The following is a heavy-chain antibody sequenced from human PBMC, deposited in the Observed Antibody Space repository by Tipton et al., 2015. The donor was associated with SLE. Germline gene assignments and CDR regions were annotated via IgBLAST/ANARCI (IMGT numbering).Heavy chain of an antibody. Sequence: TLSLTCTVSGGSISSYYWGWIRQPPGKGLEWIGSIYYSGSTYYNPSLKSRVTISVDTSKNQFSLKLSSVTAADTAVYYCARDPIGSQWLVESYFDYWGQGTLVTVSS. V-gene: IGHV4-39*07. D-gene: IGHD6-19*01. CDR2: IYYSGST. CDR3: ARDPIGSQWLVESYFDY. CDR1: GGSISSYY. J-gene: IGHJ4*02.